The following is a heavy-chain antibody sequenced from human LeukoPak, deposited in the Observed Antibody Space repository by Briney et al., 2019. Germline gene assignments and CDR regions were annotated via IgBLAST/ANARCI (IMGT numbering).Heavy chain of an antibody. Sequence: PSETLSLTCTVSGGSISSYYWSWIRQPPGKGLEWIGYIYYSGSTNYNPSLKSRVTISVDTSKNQFSLKLNSVTPEDTAVYYCARDRFILYYYDSSGYYNYFDYWGQGTLVTVSS. CDR3: ARDRFILYYYDSSGYYNYFDY. D-gene: IGHD3-22*01. V-gene: IGHV4-59*12. CDR2: IYYSGST. J-gene: IGHJ4*02. CDR1: GGSISSYY.